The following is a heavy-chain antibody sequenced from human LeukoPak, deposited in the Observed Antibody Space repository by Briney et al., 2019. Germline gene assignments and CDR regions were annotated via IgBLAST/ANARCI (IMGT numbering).Heavy chain of an antibody. CDR2: IYRGGST. D-gene: IGHD3-9*01. CDR1: GFIVSINS. CDR3: ARPPFTGYDILTGYYPDY. Sequence: PGGSLRLSCAASGFIVSINSMSWVRQAPGKGLEWVSTIYRGGSTYYADSVTDRFTISRDNSKNTLYLQMDSLRAEDTAVYYCARPPFTGYDILTGYYPDYWGQGTLVTVSS. V-gene: IGHV3-66*01. J-gene: IGHJ4*02.